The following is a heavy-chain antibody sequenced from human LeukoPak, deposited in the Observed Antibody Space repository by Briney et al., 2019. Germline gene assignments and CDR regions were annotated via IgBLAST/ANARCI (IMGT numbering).Heavy chain of an antibody. CDR2: ISSISSTM. CDR1: QFTFSNSS. J-gene: IGHJ4*02. Sequence: AESLRLSCAASQFTFSNSSMIWFLQAPRKGLLWVSYISSISSTMYYADSVKGRFTISRDNAKNSLYLQMNSLRDEDTAVYYCARERSWYFDYWGQGTLVTVSS. D-gene: IGHD1-26*01. V-gene: IGHV3-48*02. CDR3: ARERSWYFDY.